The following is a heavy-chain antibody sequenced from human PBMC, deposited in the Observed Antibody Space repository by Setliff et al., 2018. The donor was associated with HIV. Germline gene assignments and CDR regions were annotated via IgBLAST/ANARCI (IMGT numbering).Heavy chain of an antibody. D-gene: IGHD3-10*01. Sequence: SETLSLTCSVSGGSISSGGYSWNWIRQPPGKGLEWIGYIYHSGSTSYNPSLKSRVTISVDRYKNQFSLKLTSVTAADTSVYYCARYGPDTYQPLWSFGVWGRGTMVTVSS. CDR2: IYHSGST. CDR1: GGSISSGGYS. V-gene: IGHV4-30-2*01. CDR3: ARYGPDTYQPLWSFGV. J-gene: IGHJ2*01.